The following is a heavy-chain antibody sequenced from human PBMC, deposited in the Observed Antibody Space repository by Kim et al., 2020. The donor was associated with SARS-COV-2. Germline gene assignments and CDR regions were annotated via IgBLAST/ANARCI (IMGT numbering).Heavy chain of an antibody. CDR2: IYYSGST. J-gene: IGHJ4*02. V-gene: IGHV4-31*03. CDR3: ARENYYDSSGYTDY. CDR1: GGCISSGGYY. D-gene: IGHD3-22*01. Sequence: SETLSLTCTVSGGCISSGGYYWSWIRQHPGKGLEWIGYIYYSGSTYYNPSLKSRVTISVDTSKNQFSLKLSSVTAADTAVYYCARENYYDSSGYTDYWGQGTLVTVSS.